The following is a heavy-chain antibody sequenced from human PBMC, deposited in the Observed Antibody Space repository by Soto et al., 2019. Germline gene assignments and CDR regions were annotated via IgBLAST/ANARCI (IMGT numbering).Heavy chain of an antibody. V-gene: IGHV1-18*01. CDR3: ARDSGNLGVWAYVFDF. D-gene: IGHD1-26*01. Sequence: QVQLVQSGAEVKKPGASVKVSCKASGYTFTDYGISWVRQAPGQGLEWMGWISGYNGNTDYAQSFQGRVTMTTDTSTSPAYMELRSLRSDDTAVFFWARDSGNLGVWAYVFDFWGQGTLVTVSS. CDR1: GYTFTDYG. J-gene: IGHJ4*02. CDR2: ISGYNGNT.